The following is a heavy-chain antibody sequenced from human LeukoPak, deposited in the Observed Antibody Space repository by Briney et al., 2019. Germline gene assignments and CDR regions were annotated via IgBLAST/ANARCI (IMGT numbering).Heavy chain of an antibody. V-gene: IGHV4-39*02. J-gene: IGHJ6*03. CDR3: AREASACSGGSCYPARYYYYYYYMDV. D-gene: IGHD2-15*01. Sequence: SETLSLTCTVSGGSISSSSYYWGWIRQPPGKGLEWIGSIYYSGSTYYNPSLKSRVTISVDTSKNQFSLKLSSVTAADTAVYYCAREASACSGGSCYPARYYYYYYYMDVWGKGTTVTVSS. CDR2: IYYSGST. CDR1: GGSISSSSYY.